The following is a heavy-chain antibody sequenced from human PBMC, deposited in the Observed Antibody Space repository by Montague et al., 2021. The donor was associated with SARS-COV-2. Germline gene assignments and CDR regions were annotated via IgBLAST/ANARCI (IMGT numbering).Heavy chain of an antibody. Sequence: SLRLSCAASGLTFSSYAMSWVRQAPGKGLEWVSTISISDGNTYYADSVKGRFTISRDKSKNKLYLQMNSLRAEDTAVYYCAKDRQLVGDDAFDIWGQGTMVTVSS. CDR1: GLTFSSYA. J-gene: IGHJ3*02. V-gene: IGHV3-23*01. D-gene: IGHD6-13*01. CDR2: ISISDGNT. CDR3: AKDRQLVGDDAFDI.